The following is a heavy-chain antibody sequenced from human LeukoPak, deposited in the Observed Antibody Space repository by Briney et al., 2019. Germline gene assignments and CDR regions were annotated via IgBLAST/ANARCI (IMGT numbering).Heavy chain of an antibody. CDR1: GYTFTSYG. V-gene: IGHV1-2*02. CDR3: ARVGPWVNPDYYYYYMDV. CDR2: INPNSGGT. J-gene: IGHJ6*03. Sequence: ASVKVSCKASGYTFTSYGISWVRQAPGQGLEWMGWINPNSGGTNYAQKFQGRVTMTRDTSISTAYMELSRLRSDDTAVYYCARVGPWVNPDYYYYYMDVWGKGTTVTVSS. D-gene: IGHD1-14*01.